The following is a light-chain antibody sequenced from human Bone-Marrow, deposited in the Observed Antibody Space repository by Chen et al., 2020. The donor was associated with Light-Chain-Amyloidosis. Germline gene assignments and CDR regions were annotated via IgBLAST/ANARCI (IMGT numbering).Light chain of an antibody. J-gene: IGLJ3*02. Sequence: HSALPQPASVSGSPGQSLTISSPGPSSDVGGYNYVSWYQQHPGKAPKLMIYDVSNRPSGVSNRFSGSKSGNTASLTISGLQTEDEADYYCSSYTDTSALALFGGGTKLTVL. CDR3: SSYTDTSALAL. CDR2: DVS. V-gene: IGLV2-14*01. CDR1: SSDVGGYNY.